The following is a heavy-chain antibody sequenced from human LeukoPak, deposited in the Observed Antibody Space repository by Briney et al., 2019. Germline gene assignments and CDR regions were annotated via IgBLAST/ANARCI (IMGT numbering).Heavy chain of an antibody. D-gene: IGHD3-22*01. CDR1: GFSFSSYG. Sequence: GGSLRLSCAASGFSFSSYGMHWVRQAPGKGLEWLALISYDGSNKYYADSVKGRFIISRDNSKNSLYLQMNSLRAEDTAVYYCARTYYDSSGWRVGGVSLDYWGQGTLVTVSS. V-gene: IGHV3-30*03. CDR3: ARTYYDSSGWRVGGVSLDY. CDR2: ISYDGSNK. J-gene: IGHJ4*02.